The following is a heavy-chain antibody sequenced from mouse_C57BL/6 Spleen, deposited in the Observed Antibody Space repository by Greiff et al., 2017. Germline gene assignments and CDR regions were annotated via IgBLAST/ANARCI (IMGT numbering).Heavy chain of an antibody. CDR2: IHPNSGST. D-gene: IGHD1-1*01. Sequence: QVQLQQPGAELVKPGASVKLSCKASGYTFTSYWMHWVKQRPGQGLEWIGMIHPNSGSTNYHEKFKSKATLTVDKSSSTAYMQLSSLTSEDSAVYYCARSSLYGSSSAWFAYWGQGTLVTVSA. J-gene: IGHJ3*01. V-gene: IGHV1-64*01. CDR3: ARSSLYGSSSAWFAY. CDR1: GYTFTSYW.